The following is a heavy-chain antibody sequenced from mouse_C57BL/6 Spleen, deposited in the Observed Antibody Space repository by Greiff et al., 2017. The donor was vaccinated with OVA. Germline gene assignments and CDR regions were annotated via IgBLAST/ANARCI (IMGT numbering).Heavy chain of an antibody. CDR2: IYPGDGDT. CDR3: AREDYSFRWYFDY. J-gene: IGHJ2*01. Sequence: QVQLQQSGPELVKPGASVKISCKASGYAFSSSWKNWVKQRPGKGLEWIGRIYPGDGDTNYNGKFKGKATLTADKSSSTAYMQLSSLTSEDSAVYFCAREDYSFRWYFDYWGQGTTLTVSS. CDR1: GYAFSSSW. V-gene: IGHV1-82*01. D-gene: IGHD2-12*01.